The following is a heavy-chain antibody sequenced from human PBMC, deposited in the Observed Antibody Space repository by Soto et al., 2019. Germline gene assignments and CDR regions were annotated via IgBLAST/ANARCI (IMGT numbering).Heavy chain of an antibody. CDR2: ISYDGSNK. V-gene: IGHV3-30*18. CDR3: AKDSSGRYPAYFDY. J-gene: IGHJ4*02. D-gene: IGHD1-26*01. Sequence: GGSLRLSFAASGFNFRSYGMDWVRQAPGKGLEWVAVISYDGSNKYYADSVTGRFTISRDNSKNTLYLQMNSLRPDDTAVYYCAKDSSGRYPAYFDYWGQGTQVTVSS. CDR1: GFNFRSYG.